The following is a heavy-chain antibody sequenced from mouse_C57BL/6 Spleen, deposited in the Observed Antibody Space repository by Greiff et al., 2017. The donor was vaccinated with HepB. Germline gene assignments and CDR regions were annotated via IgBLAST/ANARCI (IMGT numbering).Heavy chain of an antibody. Sequence: VQLQQSGAELVRPGASVTLSCKASGYTFTDYEMHWVKQTPVHGLEWIGAIDPETGGTAYNQKFKGKAILTADKSSSTAYMELRSLTSEDSAVYYCTRSLFITPFDYWGQGTTLTVSS. CDR2: IDPETGGT. D-gene: IGHD1-1*01. CDR1: GYTFTDYE. V-gene: IGHV1-15*01. CDR3: TRSLFITPFDY. J-gene: IGHJ2*01.